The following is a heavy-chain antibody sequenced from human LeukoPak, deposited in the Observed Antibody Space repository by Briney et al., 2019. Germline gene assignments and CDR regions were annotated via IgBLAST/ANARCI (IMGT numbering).Heavy chain of an antibody. CDR2: IRYDGSNK. CDR3: AKGVRRYCSGGSCPL. CDR1: GFTFRSYG. V-gene: IGHV3-30*02. Sequence: GGSLRLSCAASGFTFRSYGIHWVRQAPGKGLEWVAFIRYDGSNKYYADSVKGRFTISRDNSKNTLYLQMNSLRAEDTAVFYCAKGVRRYCSGGSCPLCGQGTLVTVSS. J-gene: IGHJ4*02. D-gene: IGHD2-15*01.